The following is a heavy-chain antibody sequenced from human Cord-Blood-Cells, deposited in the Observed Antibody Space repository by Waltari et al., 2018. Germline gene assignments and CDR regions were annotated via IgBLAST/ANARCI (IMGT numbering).Heavy chain of an antibody. CDR2: IYYSGST. V-gene: IGHV4-59*01. D-gene: IGHD1-26*01. CDR3: ARASEGIVGAFDY. Sequence: QVQLQEPGPGLVKPPETLSLTCPVPGGSISSYSWRCVRQPPGKGLEWIGYIYYSGSTNYNPSLKSRVTISVDTSKNQFSLKLSSVTAADTAVYYCARASEGIVGAFDYWGQGTLVTVSS. CDR1: GGSISSYS. J-gene: IGHJ4*02.